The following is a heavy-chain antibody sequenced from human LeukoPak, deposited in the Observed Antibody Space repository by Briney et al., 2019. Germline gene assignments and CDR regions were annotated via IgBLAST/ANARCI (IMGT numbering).Heavy chain of an antibody. V-gene: IGHV3-15*01. J-gene: IGHJ4*02. CDR1: GFTFSNAW. CDR2: IKSKTDGGTT. CDR3: TTAGWELYYFDY. D-gene: IGHD1-26*01. Sequence: AGGSLRLSCAASGFTFSNAWMSWVRQAPGKGLEWVGHIKSKTDGGTTDSVAPVNGRFTISRDDSKNTLYLQMNSLKTENTAVYYCTTAGWELYYFDYWGQGTLGTVSS.